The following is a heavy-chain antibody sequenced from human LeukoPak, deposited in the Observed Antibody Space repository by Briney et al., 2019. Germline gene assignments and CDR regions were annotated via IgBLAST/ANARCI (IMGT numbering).Heavy chain of an antibody. Sequence: ASVKVSCKASGYTFTSYYMHWVRQAPGQGLEWMGIINPSAAGTSYAQKFQGRVTMTRDTSTSTVYMDLSSLSSEDTAVYYCARGPAMGSGWLRKALGFDYWGQGSLVTVSS. CDR3: ARGPAMGSGWLRKALGFDY. J-gene: IGHJ4*02. D-gene: IGHD6-19*01. V-gene: IGHV1-46*01. CDR1: GYTFTSYY. CDR2: INPSAAGT.